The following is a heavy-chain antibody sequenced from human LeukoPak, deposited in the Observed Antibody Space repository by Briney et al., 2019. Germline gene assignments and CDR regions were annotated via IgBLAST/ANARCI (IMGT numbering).Heavy chain of an antibody. J-gene: IGHJ4*02. CDR2: INPSGGST. CDR3: AREVPDYYDSSGYYGGGAYYFDY. Sequence: VASVKVSCKASGYTFTSYYMHWVRQAPGQGLEWMGTINPSGGSTGYAQKFQGRVTMTRDTSTSTVHMELSSLRSEDTAVYYCAREVPDYYDSSGYYGGGAYYFDYWGQGTLVTVSS. D-gene: IGHD3-22*01. CDR1: GYTFTSYY. V-gene: IGHV1-46*01.